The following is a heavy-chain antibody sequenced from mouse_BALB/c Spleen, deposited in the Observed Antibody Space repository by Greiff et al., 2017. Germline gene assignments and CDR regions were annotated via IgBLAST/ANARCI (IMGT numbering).Heavy chain of an antibody. CDR1: GFTFSSFG. Sequence: EVQRVESGGGLVQPGGSRKLSCAASGFTFSSFGMHWVRQAPGKGLEWVAYISSGSSTIYYADTVKGRFTISRDNPKNTLFLQMTSLRSEDTAMYYCARWDYDYWGQGTTLTVSS. CDR2: ISSGSSTI. D-gene: IGHD2-13*01. CDR3: ARWDYDY. V-gene: IGHV5-17*02. J-gene: IGHJ2*01.